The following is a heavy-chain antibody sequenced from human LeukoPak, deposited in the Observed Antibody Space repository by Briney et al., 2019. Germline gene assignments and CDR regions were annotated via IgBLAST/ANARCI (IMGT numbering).Heavy chain of an antibody. CDR2: INPNSGGT. J-gene: IGHJ6*03. D-gene: IGHD3-9*01. Sequence: ASVKVSCKASGYTFTGYYMHWVRQAPGQGLEWMGRINPNSGGTNYAQKLQGRVTMTTDTSTSTAYMELRSLTSDDTAVYYCARDSGRYFDWLLAGYYYYYYYMDVWGKGTTVTVSS. CDR1: GYTFTGYY. V-gene: IGHV1-2*06. CDR3: ARDSGRYFDWLLAGYYYYYYYMDV.